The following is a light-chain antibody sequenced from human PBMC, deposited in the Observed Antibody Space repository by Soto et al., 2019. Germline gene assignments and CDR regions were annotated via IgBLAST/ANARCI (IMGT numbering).Light chain of an antibody. CDR3: MQGTHWPPYT. Sequence: VVMTQSPLSPPVTLGEPASISCRSSQSLVYGDGTTFLSWFKQRPGQSARRLIYKGSLRDSGVPDRCSGSGSVTDFTLKISRVEAEDVGVYYCMQGTHWPPYTFDQGTKLEIK. J-gene: IGKJ2*01. CDR1: QSLVYGDGTTF. CDR2: KGS. V-gene: IGKV2-30*01.